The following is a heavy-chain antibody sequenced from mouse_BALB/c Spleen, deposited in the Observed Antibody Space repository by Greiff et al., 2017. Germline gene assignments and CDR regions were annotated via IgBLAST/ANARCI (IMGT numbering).Heavy chain of an antibody. D-gene: IGHD1-2*01. V-gene: IGHV1-67*01. CDR3: ARATATYARDY. CDR2: ISTYSGNT. Sequence: QVQLLQSGPDLVRPGVSVKISCTGSGFTFPDYAMPWVQQSHAKSLEWIGVISTYSGNTNSNQEFKGKATMTVDKSASTAYMDLARLTSDDSASYYCARATATYARDYWGEGTSGTVSA. CDR1: GFTFPDYA. J-gene: IGHJ4*01.